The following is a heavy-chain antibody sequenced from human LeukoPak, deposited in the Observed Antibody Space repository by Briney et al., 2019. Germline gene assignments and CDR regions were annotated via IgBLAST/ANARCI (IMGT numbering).Heavy chain of an antibody. D-gene: IGHD6-13*01. J-gene: IGHJ4*02. Sequence: ASVKVSCKVSGYTLTELSMHWVRQAPGKGLEWMGGFDPEDGETIYAQKFQGRVTMTEDTSTDTAYMELSSLRSEDTAVCYCATDFLGTAPFDYWGQGTLVTVSS. CDR1: GYTLTELS. CDR3: ATDFLGTAPFDY. V-gene: IGHV1-24*01. CDR2: FDPEDGET.